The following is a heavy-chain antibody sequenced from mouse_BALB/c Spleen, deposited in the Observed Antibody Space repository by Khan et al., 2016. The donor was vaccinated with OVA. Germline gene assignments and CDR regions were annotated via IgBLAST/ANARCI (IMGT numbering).Heavy chain of an antibody. CDR2: ISSVGDYI. J-gene: IGHJ3*01. V-gene: IGHV5-9-3*01. Sequence: EVELVESGGDLVKPGGSLKLSCSASGFTFSTYAMSWVRQTPEKRLEWVATISSVGDYIYYPDSVKGRFNISRDNAKNTLYLQMSSLRSEDTAMYYCARHNYGPFAYWGQGTLVTVSA. CDR1: GFTFSTYA. D-gene: IGHD1-1*01. CDR3: ARHNYGPFAY.